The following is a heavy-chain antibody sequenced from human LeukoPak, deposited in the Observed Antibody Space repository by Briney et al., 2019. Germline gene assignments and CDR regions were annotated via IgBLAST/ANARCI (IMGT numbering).Heavy chain of an antibody. V-gene: IGHV3-7*01. CDR1: GFTFSSYL. Sequence: GGSLRLSCAASGFTFSSYLMSWVRQAPGKGLEWVANIKQDGSEKYYVDSVKGRFTISRDNAKNSLYLQMNSLRAEDTAVYYCARDKPSLDSYYFDYWGQGTLVTVSS. CDR2: IKQDGSEK. J-gene: IGHJ4*02. D-gene: IGHD3/OR15-3a*01. CDR3: ARDKPSLDSYYFDY.